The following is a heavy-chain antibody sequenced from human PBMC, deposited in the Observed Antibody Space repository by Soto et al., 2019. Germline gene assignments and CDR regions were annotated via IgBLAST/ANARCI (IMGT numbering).Heavy chain of an antibody. J-gene: IGHJ5*02. CDR3: AKGGTSYNWFEP. V-gene: IGHV1-8*01. CDR2: MNPNSGNT. Sequence: ASVKVSCKASGYTFTSYDINWVRQATGQGLEWMGWMNPNSGNTGYAQKFQGRVTMTRNTSISTAYMELSSLRSEDTAVYYCAKGGTSYNWFEPWGQGTLVTVSS. CDR1: GYTFTSYD. D-gene: IGHD2-8*01.